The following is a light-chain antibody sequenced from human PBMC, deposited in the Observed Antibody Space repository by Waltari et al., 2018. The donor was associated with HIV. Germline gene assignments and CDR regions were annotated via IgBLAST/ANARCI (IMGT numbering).Light chain of an antibody. Sequence: DIQMTQSPSTLSASVGDRVTLTCRASQSVGIWLAWYQQKPGKAPNLLIYRASDLESGVPPRFSASGYGIEFRLTISNMQSEDFGTYYCQQYITLGTFGQGTKVEIK. CDR1: QSVGIW. V-gene: IGKV1-5*03. J-gene: IGKJ1*01. CDR3: QQYITLGT. CDR2: RAS.